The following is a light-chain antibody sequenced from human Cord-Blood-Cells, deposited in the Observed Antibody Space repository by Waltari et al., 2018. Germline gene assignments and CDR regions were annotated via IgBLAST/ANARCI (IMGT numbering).Light chain of an antibody. J-gene: IGKJ3*01. CDR2: AAS. CDR3: QQSYSTPPIT. V-gene: IGKV1-39*01. Sequence: DIQMTQSPSSLSASVGDRVTRTCRASQSISSYLNWYQQKPGKASKLLIYAASSLQSGVPSRFSGSGSGTDFTLTISSLQPEDFATYYCQQSYSTPPITFGPGTKVDIK. CDR1: QSISSY.